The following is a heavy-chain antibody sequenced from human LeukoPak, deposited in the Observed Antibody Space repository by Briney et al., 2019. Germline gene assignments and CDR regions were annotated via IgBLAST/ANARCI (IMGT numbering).Heavy chain of an antibody. Sequence: GGSLRLSCTASEFIFRNYEMHWVRQAPGKGLEWVSCISSSGGTLYYADSVKGRFTISRDNAKNSLYLQMNSLRADDTAVYYCAGQRRFLKWLFQGWGQGNLVTVCS. J-gene: IGHJ4*02. V-gene: IGHV3-48*03. D-gene: IGHD3-3*01. CDR3: AGQRRFLKWLFQG. CDR2: ISSSGGTL. CDR1: EFIFRNYE.